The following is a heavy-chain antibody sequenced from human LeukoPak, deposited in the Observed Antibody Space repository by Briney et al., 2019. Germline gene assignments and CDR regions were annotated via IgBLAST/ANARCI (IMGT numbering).Heavy chain of an antibody. J-gene: IGHJ4*02. Sequence: PGGSLRLSCAASGFTFSSYAMSWVRQAPGKGLEWVSAISGSGGSTYYADSVKGRFTISRDNSKNTLYLQMNSLRAEDTAVYYCAKGSYGSGSYYNPLGFGYWGQGTLVTVSS. CDR1: GFTFSSYA. D-gene: IGHD3-10*01. CDR2: ISGSGGST. CDR3: AKGSYGSGSYYNPLGFGY. V-gene: IGHV3-23*01.